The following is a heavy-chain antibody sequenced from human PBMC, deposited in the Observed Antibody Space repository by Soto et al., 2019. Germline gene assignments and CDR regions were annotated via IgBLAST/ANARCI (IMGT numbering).Heavy chain of an antibody. CDR1: GYTFTSYY. D-gene: IGHD6-19*01. V-gene: IGHV1-46*01. CDR3: ARAGLAVPGTGYGMDV. Sequence: ASVKVSCKASGYTFTSYYMHWVRQAPGQGLEWMGIINPSGGNTNYAQKLQGRVTMTTDTSTSTAYMELGSLRSDDTAVYYCARAGLAVPGTGYGMDVWGQGTTVTVSS. CDR2: INPSGGNT. J-gene: IGHJ6*02.